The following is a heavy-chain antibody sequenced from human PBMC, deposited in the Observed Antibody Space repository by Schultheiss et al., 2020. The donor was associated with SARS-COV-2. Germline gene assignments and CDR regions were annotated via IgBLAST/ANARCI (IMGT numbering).Heavy chain of an antibody. D-gene: IGHD2-8*01. Sequence: GGSLRLSCATSGFTFSNAWLSWVRQAPGKGLEWVGRIKGKVDGETTEYAAPVKGRFTISRDNSKNTLYLQMNSLRAEDTAKYYCAKDGGDGNNGDLDYWGQGTLVTVSS. J-gene: IGHJ4*02. CDR2: IKGKVDGETT. V-gene: IGHV3-15*01. CDR3: AKDGGDGNNGDLDY. CDR1: GFTFSNAW.